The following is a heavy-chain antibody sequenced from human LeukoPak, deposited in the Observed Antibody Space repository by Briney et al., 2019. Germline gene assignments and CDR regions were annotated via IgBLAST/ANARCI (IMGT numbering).Heavy chain of an antibody. J-gene: IGHJ6*02. Sequence: PGGSLRPSCAASGFTFDDYGMSWVRQAPGKGLEWVSGINWNGGSTGYADSVKGRFTISRDNAKNSLYLQMNSLRAEDTALYHCARARMRSGSYYRLDYYYGMDVWGQGTTVTVSS. CDR1: GFTFDDYG. D-gene: IGHD3-10*01. CDR3: ARARMRSGSYYRLDYYYGMDV. CDR2: INWNGGST. V-gene: IGHV3-20*01.